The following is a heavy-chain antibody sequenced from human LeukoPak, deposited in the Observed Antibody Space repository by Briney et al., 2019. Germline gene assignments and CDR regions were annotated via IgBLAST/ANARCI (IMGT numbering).Heavy chain of an antibody. Sequence: GGSLRLSCAASGFLFSTYEMNWVRQAPGKGLEWVPYIGPSDSPKFYEDSVKGRFTISRDDAQNTLYLDMSRLTAEDTGVYYCARGDPHADLWGHGTLVTVSS. CDR1: GFLFSTYE. J-gene: IGHJ5*01. CDR2: IGPSDSPK. CDR3: ARGDPHADL. V-gene: IGHV3-48*03.